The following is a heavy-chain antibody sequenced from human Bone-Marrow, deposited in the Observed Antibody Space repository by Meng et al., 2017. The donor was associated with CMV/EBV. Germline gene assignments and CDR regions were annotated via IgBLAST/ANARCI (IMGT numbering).Heavy chain of an antibody. Sequence: QVPLQQACPGLGTPSETLSLPCRVSGVSISTHYWSWMRQTPGKGLEWIASIHYTGRADYSPSLKSRVTVSVDTSDSQLSLKLSSVTTADTAMYYCAERGGGYWGQGILVTVSS. J-gene: IGHJ4*02. D-gene: IGHD1-1*01. CDR3: AERGGGY. CDR1: GVSISTHY. V-gene: IGHV4-59*11. CDR2: IHYTGRA.